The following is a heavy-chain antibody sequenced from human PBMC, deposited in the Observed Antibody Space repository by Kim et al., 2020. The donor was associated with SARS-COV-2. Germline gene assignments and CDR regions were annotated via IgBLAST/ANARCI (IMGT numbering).Heavy chain of an antibody. CDR2: INCAGVGR. D-gene: IGHD3-3*01. CDR3: ARHRDRFCRLDP. J-gene: IGHJ5*02. V-gene: IGHV3-7*01. CDR1: GFTFTYYG. Sequence: GGSLRLSCAVSGFTFTYYGMSWVRQAPGKWREWVGYINCAGVGRHTVDAGTGRFTISRDYAKSSLYLQMNSMRAEDTAVYYCARHRDRFCRLDPWGQGTLVSVSS.